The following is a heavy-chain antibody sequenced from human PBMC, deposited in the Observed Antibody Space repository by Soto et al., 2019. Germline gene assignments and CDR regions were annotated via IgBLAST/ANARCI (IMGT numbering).Heavy chain of an antibody. Sequence: QVKLVQSGTEVQKPGASLKVSCKASGYRFATSGISWVRQAPGQGLEWMGWISVYNGNTNYDQKLHDRVTMTTDTSTTTAYLELRSLRSDDTAVYYWARAGQYNDSSGYVNWGQGTLVTVSS. CDR3: ARAGQYNDSSGYVN. CDR1: GYRFATSG. V-gene: IGHV1-18*01. J-gene: IGHJ4*02. D-gene: IGHD3-22*01. CDR2: ISVYNGNT.